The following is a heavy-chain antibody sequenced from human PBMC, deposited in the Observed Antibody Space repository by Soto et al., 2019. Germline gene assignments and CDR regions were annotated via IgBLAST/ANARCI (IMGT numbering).Heavy chain of an antibody. CDR2: IYWDDVQ. CDR3: AHSPCSGGTRYLFDY. J-gene: IGHJ4*02. CDR1: GFSPSSSGVG. V-gene: IGHV2-5*02. Sequence: QITLKEAGPTLVKPTQTLTLTCTISGFSPSSSGVGVGWIRQPPGKSLEWLALIYWDDVQRYSPSRETRLTITKDDLRNQVVLPVTNRDPVDTATYHCAHSPCSGGTRYLFDYWGQGTLVTVSS. D-gene: IGHD2-15*01.